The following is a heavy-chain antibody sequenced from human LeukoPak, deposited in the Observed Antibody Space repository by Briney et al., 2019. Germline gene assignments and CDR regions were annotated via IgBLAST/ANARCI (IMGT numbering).Heavy chain of an antibody. CDR1: GFTLSNAW. D-gene: IGHD1-1*01. CDR3: TTDLFMLDDFDFHF. CDR2: IKRKIGGGTT. V-gene: IGHV3-15*01. J-gene: IGHJ4*02. Sequence: GGSLRLLCAASGFTLSNAWMTWVRQAPGKGLEWVGHIKRKIGGGTTDYAAPVKGRFTISRDESKNILSLQMHSLKSEDTAVYYCTTDLFMLDDFDFHFWGQGILVTVSS.